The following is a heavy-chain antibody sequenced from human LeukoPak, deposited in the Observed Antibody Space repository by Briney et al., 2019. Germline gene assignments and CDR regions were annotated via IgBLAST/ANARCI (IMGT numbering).Heavy chain of an antibody. CDR3: VKDWGAYFASGSSYFDY. J-gene: IGHJ4*02. CDR1: GFTFSSYG. Sequence: PGGSLRLSCAASGFTFSSYGMSCVRQSPGKGLEWVSGLSGSGGSTYYADSVKGRFTISRDNSKDTLYLQMNSLRPEDTAVYYSVKDWGAYFASGSSYFDYWGQGTLVTVSS. D-gene: IGHD3-10*01. CDR2: LSGSGGST. V-gene: IGHV3-23*01.